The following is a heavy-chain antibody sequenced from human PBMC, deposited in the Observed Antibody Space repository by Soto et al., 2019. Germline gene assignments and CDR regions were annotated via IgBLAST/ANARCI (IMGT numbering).Heavy chain of an antibody. CDR3: ARGLILWFGEFSRRCGYYYYMDV. V-gene: IGHV4-34*01. CDR1: GGSFSGYQ. CDR2: INDSGNI. D-gene: IGHD3-10*01. Sequence: QVQLQQWGAGLLKPSETLSLTCAVYGGSFSGYQWTWIRQTPGKRLEWIGEINDSGNINYNPSLKSRVTILVDTPKKQISLKLSSVAAADKAVYYCARGLILWFGEFSRRCGYYYYMDVWGKGTTVTVSS. J-gene: IGHJ6*03.